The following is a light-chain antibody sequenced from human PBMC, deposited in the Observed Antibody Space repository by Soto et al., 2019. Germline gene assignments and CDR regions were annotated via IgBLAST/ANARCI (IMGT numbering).Light chain of an antibody. CDR2: EDN. Sequence: NFMLTQPNSVSESPGQTVTISCTRTSGSIASNYVQWYQQRPGSAPTTVIYEDNQRPSVVPDRFSGSIDSSSNSASLTISGLKTEDEADYYCQSYDSSNVVFGGGTKLTVL. J-gene: IGLJ2*01. CDR3: QSYDSSNVV. V-gene: IGLV6-57*04. CDR1: SGSIASNY.